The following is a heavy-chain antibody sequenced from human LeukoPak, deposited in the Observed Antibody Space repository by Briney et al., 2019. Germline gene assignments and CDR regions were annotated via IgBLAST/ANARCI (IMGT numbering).Heavy chain of an antibody. D-gene: IGHD4-17*01. CDR3: ARDWGPYGDYGVDP. CDR2: IYTSGST. J-gene: IGHJ5*02. CDR1: GGSISSGSYY. V-gene: IGHV4-61*02. Sequence: SQTLSLTCTVSGGSISSGSYYWSWIRQPAGKGLEWIGRIYTSGSTNYNPSLKSRVTISVDTSKNQFSLKLSSVTAADTAVYYCARDWGPYGDYGVDPWGQGTLVTVSS.